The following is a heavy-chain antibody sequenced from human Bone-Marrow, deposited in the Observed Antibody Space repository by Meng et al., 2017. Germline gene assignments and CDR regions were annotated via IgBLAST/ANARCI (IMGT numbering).Heavy chain of an antibody. D-gene: IGHD2/OR15-2a*01. CDR3: ARARTTNQSKYRNAYNWFDP. J-gene: IGHJ5*02. Sequence: QLQLQESGSGLVKPSQTLSLTCAVSGGSTRSGGYSWSWIRQPPVKGLEWIGYIHHSGSTHYNPSLKSRVIMSVDTSKNQFSLKLYSVTAADTAVYYCARARTTNQSKYRNAYNWFDPWGQGTLVTVSS. V-gene: IGHV4-30-2*01. CDR2: IHHSGST. CDR1: GGSTRSGGYS.